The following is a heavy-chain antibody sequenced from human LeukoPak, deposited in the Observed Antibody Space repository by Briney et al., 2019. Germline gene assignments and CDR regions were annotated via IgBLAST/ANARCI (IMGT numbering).Heavy chain of an antibody. Sequence: GGSLRLSCAASGFTFSSYAMHWVRQAPGKGLEWMAVISYDGSNKYYADSVKGRFTISRDNSKNTLYLQMNSLRAEDTAVYYCAKDLLGDSGVYFEYWGQGTLVTVSS. J-gene: IGHJ4*02. CDR2: ISYDGSNK. CDR1: GFTFSSYA. CDR3: AKDLLGDSGVYFEY. V-gene: IGHV3-30*04. D-gene: IGHD2-21*02.